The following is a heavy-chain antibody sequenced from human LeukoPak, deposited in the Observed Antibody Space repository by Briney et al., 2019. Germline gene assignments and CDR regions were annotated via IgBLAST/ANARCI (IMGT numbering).Heavy chain of an antibody. V-gene: IGHV4-4*07. D-gene: IGHD3-22*01. CDR1: GGSISSYY. CDR2: IYTSGST. CDR3: ARDQTTAVRSSGPQRYHYGMDV. J-gene: IGHJ6*02. Sequence: SETLSLTCTVSGGSISSYYWSWIRQPAGKGLEWIGRIYTSGSTNYNPSLKSRVTMSVDTSKNQFSLKLSSVTAADTAVYYCARDQTTAVRSSGPQRYHYGMDVWGQGTTVTVSS.